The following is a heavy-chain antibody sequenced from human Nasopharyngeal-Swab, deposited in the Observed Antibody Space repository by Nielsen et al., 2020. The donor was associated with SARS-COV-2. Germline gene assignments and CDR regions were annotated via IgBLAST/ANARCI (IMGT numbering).Heavy chain of an antibody. D-gene: IGHD3-22*01. V-gene: IGHV3-30*03. CDR1: GFTFSSYG. CDR3: ARVAYSSGVDY. CDR2: ISYDGSNK. J-gene: IGHJ4*02. Sequence: GESLKISCAASGFTFSSYGMHWVRQAPGKGLEWVAVISYDGSNKYYADSVKGRFTISRDNSKNTLYLQMNSLRAEDTAVYYCARVAYSSGVDYWGQGTLVTVSS.